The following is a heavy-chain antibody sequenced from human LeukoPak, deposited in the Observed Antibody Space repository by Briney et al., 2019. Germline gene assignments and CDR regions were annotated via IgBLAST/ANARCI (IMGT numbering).Heavy chain of an antibody. V-gene: IGHV3-30*02. CDR3: ARDTRYFDWYDYYYYYMDV. Sequence: PGGSLRLSCAASGFTFSSYGIHWVRQAPGKGLEWVAFIRYDGSNKYHADSVKGRFTISRDNSKNTLYLQMNSLRAEDTAVYYCARDTRYFDWYDYYYYYMDVWGKGTTVTVSS. D-gene: IGHD3-9*01. J-gene: IGHJ6*03. CDR2: IRYDGSNK. CDR1: GFTFSSYG.